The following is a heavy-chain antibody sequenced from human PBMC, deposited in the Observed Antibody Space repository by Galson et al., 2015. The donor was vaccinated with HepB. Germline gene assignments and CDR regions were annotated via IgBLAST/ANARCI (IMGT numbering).Heavy chain of an antibody. CDR1: GYTFTSYG. J-gene: IGHJ4*02. D-gene: IGHD3-22*01. CDR2: IIPILGIA. CDR3: ARDDSSGYLPIGH. V-gene: IGHV1-69*04. Sequence: SVKVSCKASGYTFTSYGISWVRQAPGQGLEWMGRIIPILGIANYAQKFQGRVTITADKSTSTAYMELSSLRSEDTAVYYCARDDSSGYLPIGHWGQGTLVTVSS.